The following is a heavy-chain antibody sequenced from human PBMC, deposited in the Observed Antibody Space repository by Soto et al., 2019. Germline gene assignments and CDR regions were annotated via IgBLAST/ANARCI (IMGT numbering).Heavy chain of an antibody. CDR3: ARFNCISSSCYEGYFDY. CDR1: GYTFTTYG. Sequence: QVQLVQSGAEVKKPGASVKASCKTSGYTFTTYGISWVRQAPGQGLEWMGWISTDIGNTNYAQKVQDRVTMTTDTSTSTAYMELRSLRSDDTAVYYCARFNCISSSCYEGYFDYWGQGTLVTVSS. J-gene: IGHJ4*02. CDR2: ISTDIGNT. V-gene: IGHV1-18*01. D-gene: IGHD2-2*01.